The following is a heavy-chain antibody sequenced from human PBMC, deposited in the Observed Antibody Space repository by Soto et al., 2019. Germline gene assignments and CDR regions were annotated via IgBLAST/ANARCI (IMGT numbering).Heavy chain of an antibody. Sequence: ASVKVSCKVSGYTLTELSMHCLRQPPGKGLEWMGGFDPEDGETIYSQKFQGRVTITEDTSTDTAYMELSSLRYADTAVYSCATDSSSIAAYGGFDYWGQGTLVTVSS. CDR2: FDPEDGET. J-gene: IGHJ4*02. D-gene: IGHD6-6*01. CDR3: ATDSSSIAAYGGFDY. CDR1: GYTLTELS. V-gene: IGHV1-24*01.